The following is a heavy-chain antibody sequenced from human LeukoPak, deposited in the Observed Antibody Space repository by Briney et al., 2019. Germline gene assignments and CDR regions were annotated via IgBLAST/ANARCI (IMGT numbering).Heavy chain of an antibody. V-gene: IGHV3-7*01. J-gene: IGHJ6*03. CDR2: IKQDGSEK. D-gene: IGHD2-2*02. CDR1: GFTLSTYW. CDR3: ARDRVEVNCSGTSCYTLNYYYYMDV. Sequence: GGSLRLSCAASGFTLSTYWMSWVRQAPGKGLEWVANIKQDGSEKYYVASMKGRFTISRDNAKSSLYLQMNSLRAEDTAVYYCARDRVEVNCSGTSCYTLNYYYYMDVWGKGTTVTVSS.